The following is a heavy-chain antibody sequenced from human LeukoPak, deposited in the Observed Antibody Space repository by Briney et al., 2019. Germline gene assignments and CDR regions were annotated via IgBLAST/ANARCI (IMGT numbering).Heavy chain of an antibody. CDR3: ARGSQMSSWY. V-gene: IGHV4-34*01. CDR1: GESFSGYY. J-gene: IGHJ4*02. D-gene: IGHD6-13*01. CDR2: INHSGST. Sequence: SETLSLICAVYGESFSGYYWSWLRQPPGKGLEWIGEINHSGSTNYNPSLKSRVTISVDTSKNQFSLKLSSVTAADTAVYYCARGSQMSSWYWGQGTLVTVSS.